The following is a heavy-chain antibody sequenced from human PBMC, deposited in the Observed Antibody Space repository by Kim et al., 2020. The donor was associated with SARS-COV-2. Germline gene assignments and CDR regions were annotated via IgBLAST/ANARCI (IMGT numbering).Heavy chain of an antibody. J-gene: IGHJ5*01. Sequence: SQTLSLTCTVSGGSISSGGYYWSWIRQHPGKGLAWIGNIYDIGSTYYNPSLKSRLTISLDTSKNHFSMKLSSVTAADTAVYYCARVPCSSTTCLNWFDTW. CDR3: ARVPCSSTTCLNWFDT. CDR2: IYDIGST. CDR1: GGSISSGGYY. D-gene: IGHD2-2*01. V-gene: IGHV4-31*03.